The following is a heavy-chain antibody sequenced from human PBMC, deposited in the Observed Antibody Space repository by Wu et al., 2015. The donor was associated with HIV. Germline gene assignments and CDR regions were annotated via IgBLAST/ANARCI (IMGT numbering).Heavy chain of an antibody. V-gene: IGHV1-2*02. CDR1: GYTFTGYY. Sequence: QVQLVQSGAEVKKPGASVKVSCKASGYTFTGYYMHWVRQAPGQGLEWMGWINPNSGGTNYAQKFQGRVTMTRDTSISTAYMELSRLRSDDTAVYYCARGSIVATIWTALYYFDYWGQGTLVTVSS. CDR2: INPNSGGT. D-gene: IGHD5-12*01. J-gene: IGHJ4*02. CDR3: ARGSIVATIWTALYYFDY.